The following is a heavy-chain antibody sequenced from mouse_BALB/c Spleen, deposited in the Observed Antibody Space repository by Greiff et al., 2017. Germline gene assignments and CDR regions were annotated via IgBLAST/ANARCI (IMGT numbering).Heavy chain of an antibody. Sequence: EVQVVESGPSLVKPSQTLSLTCSVTGDSITSGYWNWIRKFPGNKLEYMGYISYSGSTYYNPSLKSRISITRDTSKNQYYLQLNSVTTEDTATYYCARWREDGYYEAMDYWGQGTSVTVSS. D-gene: IGHD2-3*01. CDR1: GDSITSGY. CDR3: ARWREDGYYEAMDY. CDR2: ISYSGST. J-gene: IGHJ4*01. V-gene: IGHV3-8*02.